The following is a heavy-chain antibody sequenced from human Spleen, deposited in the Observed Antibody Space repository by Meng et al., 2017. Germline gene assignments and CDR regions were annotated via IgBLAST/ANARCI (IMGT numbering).Heavy chain of an antibody. Sequence: SETLSLTCAVYGGSFSGYYWSWIRQPPGKGLEWIGEINHSGSTNYNPSLKSRVTISVDTSKNQFSLKLSSVTAADTAVYYCASGRGYDLFVYNLLWTYGMDVWGQGTTVTVSS. V-gene: IGHV4-34*01. CDR2: INHSGST. CDR1: GGSFSGYY. J-gene: IGHJ6*02. CDR3: ASGRGYDLFVYNLLWTYGMDV. D-gene: IGHD5-12*01.